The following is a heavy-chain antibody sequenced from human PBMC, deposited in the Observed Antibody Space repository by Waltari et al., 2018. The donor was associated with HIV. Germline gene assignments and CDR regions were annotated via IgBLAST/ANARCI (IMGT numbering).Heavy chain of an antibody. Sequence: RQPPGKGLEWIGYIYYSGSTNYNPSLKSRVTISVDTSKNQFSLKLSSVTAADTAVYYCAREPPGHYYDSSDGFDYWGQGTLVTVSS. CDR3: AREPPGHYYDSSDGFDY. V-gene: IGHV4-59*01. CDR2: IYYSGST. J-gene: IGHJ4*02. D-gene: IGHD3-22*01.